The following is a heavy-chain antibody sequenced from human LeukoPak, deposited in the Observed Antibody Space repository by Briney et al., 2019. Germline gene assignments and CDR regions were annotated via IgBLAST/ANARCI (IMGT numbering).Heavy chain of an antibody. CDR2: INHSGST. V-gene: IGHV4-34*01. CDR3: ARTNRRWLVRGGLDFDY. D-gene: IGHD6-19*01. CDR1: GGSFSGYY. J-gene: IGHJ4*02. Sequence: SETLSLTCAVYGGSFSGYYWSWIRQPPGKGLEWIGEINHSGSTNYNPSLKSRVTISVDTSKNQFSLKLSSVSAADTAVYFCARTNRRWLVRGGLDFDYWGQGTLVTVSS.